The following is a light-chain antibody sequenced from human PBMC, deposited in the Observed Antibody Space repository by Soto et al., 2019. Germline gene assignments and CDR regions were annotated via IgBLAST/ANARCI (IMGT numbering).Light chain of an antibody. V-gene: IGKV3-15*01. CDR2: EAS. CDR3: QQYKKWPPLT. CDR1: QSVSTN. J-gene: IGKJ4*01. Sequence: EIVMTQSPAALSVSPGERASLSCRASQSVSTNLAWYQQKPGQAPRLLIYEASRRATRIPARFSGSGSGTDFTLTISSLQSEDVAIYYCQQYKKWPPLTFGGGTKV.